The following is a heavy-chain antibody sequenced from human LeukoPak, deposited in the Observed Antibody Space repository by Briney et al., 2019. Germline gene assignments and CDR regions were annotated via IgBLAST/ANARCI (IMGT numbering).Heavy chain of an antibody. CDR2: IFSGGSDT. D-gene: IGHD6-6*01. CDR1: GYSFTSYC. J-gene: IGHJ6*03. V-gene: IGHV5-51*01. Sequence: GESLQIFCKGSGYSFTSYCNGWVRQMPGEGLEWRGIIFSGGSDTRYSPSFQGQVTTSADKSISTAYLQWSSLKASDTAMYYCARHKRGNSSSGHYYYYYYMDVWGKGTTVTVSS. CDR3: ARHKRGNSSSGHYYYYYYMDV.